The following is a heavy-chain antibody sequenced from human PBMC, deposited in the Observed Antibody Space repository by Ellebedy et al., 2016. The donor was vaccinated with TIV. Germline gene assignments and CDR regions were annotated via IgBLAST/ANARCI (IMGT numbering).Heavy chain of an antibody. V-gene: IGHV3-48*02. Sequence: GESLKISCAASGFTFSSYSMNWVRQAPGKGLEWVSYISSSSSTIYYADSVKGRFTISRDNAKNSLYLQMNSLRDEDTAVYYCARERPGDEGDSSGWYPFDYWGQGTLVTVSS. CDR1: GFTFSSYS. J-gene: IGHJ4*02. D-gene: IGHD6-19*01. CDR3: ARERPGDEGDSSGWYPFDY. CDR2: ISSSSSTI.